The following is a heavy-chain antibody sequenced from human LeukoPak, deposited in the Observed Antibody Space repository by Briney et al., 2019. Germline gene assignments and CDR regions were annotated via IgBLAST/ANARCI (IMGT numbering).Heavy chain of an antibody. D-gene: IGHD5-12*01. CDR1: GFMFSSYW. J-gene: IGHJ4*02. Sequence: GGSLRLSCAASGFMFSSYWMSWVRQAPGKGLEWVSSISSSSSYIYYADSVKGRFTISRDNAKNSLYLQMNSLRAEDTAIYYCAKDPDIVVTIIYYWGQGTLVTVSS. CDR2: ISSSSSYI. CDR3: AKDPDIVVTIIYY. V-gene: IGHV3-21*04.